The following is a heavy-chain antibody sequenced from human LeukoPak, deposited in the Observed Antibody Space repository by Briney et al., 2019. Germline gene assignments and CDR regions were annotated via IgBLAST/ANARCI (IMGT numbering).Heavy chain of an antibody. CDR1: GFTFSRYV. J-gene: IGHJ4*02. Sequence: PGGSLRLSCVASGFTFSRYVMVWARQAPGKGLEWVSVIGGGGVTTYYADSVKGRFTISRDNSRTTLYLQMNSLRTEDTAIYFWAKAKLAVGQREGFDYWGQGTLVTVSS. V-gene: IGHV3-23*01. CDR3: AKAKLAVGQREGFDY. CDR2: IGGGGVTT. D-gene: IGHD6-19*01.